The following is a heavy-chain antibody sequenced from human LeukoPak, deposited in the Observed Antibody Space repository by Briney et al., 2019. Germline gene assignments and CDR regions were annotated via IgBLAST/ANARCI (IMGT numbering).Heavy chain of an antibody. CDR1: GGSVSNSLYY. CDR2: IYYNGDT. CDR3: ARVLRAASWRSYDY. Sequence: NPSETLSLTCTVSGGSVSNSLYYWSWIRQPPGKGLEWIGYIYYNGDTNYNPSLKSRVIISIDTSSNQFSLRLNSMTAADTAVYYCARVLRAASWRSYDYWGQGSLVIVSS. D-gene: IGHD5-18*01. V-gene: IGHV4-61*01. J-gene: IGHJ4*02.